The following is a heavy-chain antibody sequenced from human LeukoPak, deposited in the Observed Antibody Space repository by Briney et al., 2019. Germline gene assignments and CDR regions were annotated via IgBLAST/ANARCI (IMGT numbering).Heavy chain of an antibody. V-gene: IGHV1-69*04. CDR1: GGTFSSYA. D-gene: IGHD6-19*01. CDR3: ARRSSGWDAFDI. Sequence: ASVKVSCKASGGTFSSYAISWVRQAPGQGLEWMGRIIPILGIANYAQKFQGRVTITADKSTSTAYMELSILRSEDTAVYYCARRSSGWDAFDIWGQGTMVTVSS. J-gene: IGHJ3*02. CDR2: IIPILGIA.